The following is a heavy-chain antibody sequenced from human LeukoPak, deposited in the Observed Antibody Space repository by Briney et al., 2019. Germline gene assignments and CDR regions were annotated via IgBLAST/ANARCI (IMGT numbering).Heavy chain of an antibody. D-gene: IGHD3-10*01. CDR1: GGSISSGDYY. V-gene: IGHV4-30-4*08. Sequence: SETLPLTCTVSGGSISSGDYYWSWIRQPPGKGLEWIGYIYYSGSTYYNPSLKSRVTISVDTSKNQFSLKLSSVTAADTAVYYCARDDGSSDAFDIWGQGTMVTVSS. CDR2: IYYSGST. CDR3: ARDDGSSDAFDI. J-gene: IGHJ3*02.